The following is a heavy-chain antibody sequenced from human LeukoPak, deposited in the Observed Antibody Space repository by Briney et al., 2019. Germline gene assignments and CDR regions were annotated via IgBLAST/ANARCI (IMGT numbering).Heavy chain of an antibody. D-gene: IGHD2-21*01. CDR1: GDSVSSNSAT. J-gene: IGHJ5*02. CDR2: TYYKSKWYN. V-gene: IGHV6-1*01. Sequence: SQTVSLTCAISGDSVSSNSATWNWIRQSPSRGLEWLGRTYYKSKWYNDYAVSVKSRITINPDTSKNQFSLQLNSVTPEDTAVYYCASGLRAYTWFDPWGQGTLVTVSS. CDR3: ASGLRAYTWFDP.